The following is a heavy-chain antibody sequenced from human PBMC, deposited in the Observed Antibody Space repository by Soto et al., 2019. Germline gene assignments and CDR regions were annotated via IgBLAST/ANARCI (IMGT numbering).Heavy chain of an antibody. Sequence: SQTLSLTCAISGDSVSSNSAAWNWIRQSPSRGLEWLGRTYYRSKWYNDYAVSVKSRITINPDTSKNQFSLQLNSVTPEDTAVYYCARGPGGRGRKVAGTSFGSDNWFDPWGQGTLVTVYS. CDR1: GDSVSSNSAA. J-gene: IGHJ5*02. V-gene: IGHV6-1*01. CDR2: TYYRSKWYN. CDR3: ARGPGGRGRKVAGTSFGSDNWFDP. D-gene: IGHD6-19*01.